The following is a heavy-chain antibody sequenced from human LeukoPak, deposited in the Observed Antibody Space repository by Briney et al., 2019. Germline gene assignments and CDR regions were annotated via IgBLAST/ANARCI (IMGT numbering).Heavy chain of an antibody. Sequence: GGSLRLSCAASGFTFSSHAMSWVRQAPGKELEGVSSIGSSGSTFYADSVKGRFTISRDNSQDTLFLQMNSLRVEDTAIYYCAKVTAWYSSSWYLAYWGQGILVTVSS. CDR1: GFTFSSHA. D-gene: IGHD6-13*01. CDR2: IGSSGST. CDR3: AKVTAWYSSSWYLAY. J-gene: IGHJ4*02. V-gene: IGHV3-23*01.